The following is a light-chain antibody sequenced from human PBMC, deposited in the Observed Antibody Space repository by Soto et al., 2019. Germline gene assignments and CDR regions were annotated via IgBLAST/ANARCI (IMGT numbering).Light chain of an antibody. CDR3: QQYGSSLSWT. CDR1: QSVSSSY. J-gene: IGKJ1*01. CDR2: GAS. V-gene: IGKV3-20*01. Sequence: EIVLTQSPGTLPLSPGERATLSCRASQSVSSSYLAWYQQKPGQAPRLLIYGASSRATGIPDRFSGSGSGTDFTLTISRLEPEDFAVYYCQQYGSSLSWTLGQGTKVDIK.